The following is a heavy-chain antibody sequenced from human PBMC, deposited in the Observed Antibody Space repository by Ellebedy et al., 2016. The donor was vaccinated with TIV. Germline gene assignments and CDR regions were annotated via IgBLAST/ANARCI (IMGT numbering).Heavy chain of an antibody. CDR1: GFTFGDYS. CDR3: ARGGLWSSY. CDR2: IRSKAYGGTT. V-gene: IGHV3-49*04. D-gene: IGHD5-18*01. J-gene: IGHJ4*02. Sequence: PGGSLRLSCSASGFTFGDYSMSWVRQAPGKGLEWVGFIRSKAYGGTTDYAASVKGRFTISRDDSKSIAYLHVNSLKTEDTAVYYCARGGLWSSYWGQGTLVTVSS.